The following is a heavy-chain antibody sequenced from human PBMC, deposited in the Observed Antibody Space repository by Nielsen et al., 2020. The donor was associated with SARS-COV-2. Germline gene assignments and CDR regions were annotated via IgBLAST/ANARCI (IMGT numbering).Heavy chain of an antibody. J-gene: IGHJ3*02. CDR3: ARKSVTGTDAFDI. Sequence: GGSLRLSCAASGFTFSSYGMHWVRQAPGKGLEWVAVISYDGSNKYYADSVKGRFTISRDNAENSLSLQMNSLRAEDTAVYYCARKSVTGTDAFDIWGQGTVVTVSS. V-gene: IGHV3-30*03. D-gene: IGHD6-19*01. CDR1: GFTFSSYG. CDR2: ISYDGSNK.